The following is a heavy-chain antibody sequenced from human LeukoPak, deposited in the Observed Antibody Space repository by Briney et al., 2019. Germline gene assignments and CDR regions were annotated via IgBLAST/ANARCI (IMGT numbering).Heavy chain of an antibody. J-gene: IGHJ4*02. CDR2: ISSSGSTI. CDR3: AREGFTLDY. V-gene: IGHV3-48*03. Sequence: GGSLRLSCAASGFTFSSYEMNWVRQAPGKGLEWVPYISSSGSTIYYADSVKGRFTISRDNAKNSLYLQMNSLRAEDTAVYYCAREGFTLDYWGQGTLVTVSS. CDR1: GFTFSSYE.